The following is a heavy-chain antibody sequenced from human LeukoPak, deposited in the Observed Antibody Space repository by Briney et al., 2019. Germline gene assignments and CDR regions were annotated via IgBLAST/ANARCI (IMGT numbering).Heavy chain of an antibody. CDR1: GFTFSSYG. V-gene: IGHV3-33*01. CDR2: IWYDGSNK. Sequence: PGGPLRLSCAASGFTFSSYGMHWVRQAPGKGLEWVAVIWYDGSNKYYADSVKGRFTISRDNSKNTLCLQMNSLRAEDTAVYYCARDAYCSSTSCYEIDYWGQGTLVTVSS. CDR3: ARDAYCSSTSCYEIDY. D-gene: IGHD2-2*01. J-gene: IGHJ4*02.